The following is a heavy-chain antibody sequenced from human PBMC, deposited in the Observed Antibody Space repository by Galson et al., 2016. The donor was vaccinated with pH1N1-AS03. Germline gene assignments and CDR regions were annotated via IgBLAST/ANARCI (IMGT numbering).Heavy chain of an antibody. V-gene: IGHV4-4*07. CDR1: GASISTYY. CDR3: ARSKPVQMMRDGLDV. D-gene: IGHD3-16*01. J-gene: IGHJ6*02. CDR2: IYTNGYVQTSDTT. Sequence: SETLSLTCSVSGASISTYYWSWIRQPAGTALQWIGRIYTNGYVQTSDTTDYNPSLKSRLTILVDTSKNQSSLKLSSVTAADTAVYYCARSKPVQMMRDGLDVWGRGTAVTVSS.